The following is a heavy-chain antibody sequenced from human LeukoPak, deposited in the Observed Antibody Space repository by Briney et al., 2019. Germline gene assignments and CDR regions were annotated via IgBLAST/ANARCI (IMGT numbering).Heavy chain of an antibody. D-gene: IGHD3-10*01. Sequence: PGGSLRLSCAASGFXFSSYAIHWVRQAPGKGLEWVAVISYDGSNKYYADSVKGRFTISRDNSKNTLYLQMNSLRAEDTAVYYCARDQVEGVLLWFGELSPLDYWGQGTLVTVSS. V-gene: IGHV3-30-3*01. CDR2: ISYDGSNK. J-gene: IGHJ4*02. CDR1: GFXFSSYA. CDR3: ARDQVEGVLLWFGELSPLDY.